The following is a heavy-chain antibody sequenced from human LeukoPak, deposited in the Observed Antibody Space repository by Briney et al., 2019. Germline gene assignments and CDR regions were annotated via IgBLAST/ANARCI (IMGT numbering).Heavy chain of an antibody. CDR1: GYTFTSYD. J-gene: IGHJ5*02. Sequence: ASVKVSCKASGYTFTSYDINWVRQATGQGLEWMGWMNPNSGNTGYAQKFQGRVTMTRNTSISTAYMELSSLRSEDTAVYYCARDFPPIPGWFDPWGQGTLVTVSS. CDR3: ARDFPPIPGWFDP. CDR2: MNPNSGNT. V-gene: IGHV1-8*01.